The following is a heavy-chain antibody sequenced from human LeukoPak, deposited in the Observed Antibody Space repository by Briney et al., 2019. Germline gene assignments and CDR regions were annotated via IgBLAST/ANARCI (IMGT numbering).Heavy chain of an antibody. V-gene: IGHV1-69*05. CDR3: ARDSDYYYDSSGYYGPWFDP. CDR2: IIPIFGTA. Sequence: SVTVSCKASGGTFSSYAISWVRQAPGQGREWMGGIIPIFGTANYAQKFQGRVTITTDESTSTAYMELSSLRSEDTAVYYCARDSDYYYDSSGYYGPWFDPWGQGTLVTVSS. D-gene: IGHD3-22*01. CDR1: GGTFSSYA. J-gene: IGHJ5*02.